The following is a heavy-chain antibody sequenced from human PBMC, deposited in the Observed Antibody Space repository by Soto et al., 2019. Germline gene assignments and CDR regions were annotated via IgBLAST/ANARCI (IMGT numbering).Heavy chain of an antibody. D-gene: IGHD6-13*01. V-gene: IGHV1-2*04. Sequence: ASVKVSCKASGYTFTGYYMHWVRQAPGQGLEWMGWINPNSGGTNYAQKFQGWVTMTRDTSISTAYMELSRLRSDDTAVYYCATTAAGTGRLEFDYWGQGTLVTVSS. CDR2: INPNSGGT. J-gene: IGHJ4*02. CDR1: GYTFTGYY. CDR3: ATTAAGTGRLEFDY.